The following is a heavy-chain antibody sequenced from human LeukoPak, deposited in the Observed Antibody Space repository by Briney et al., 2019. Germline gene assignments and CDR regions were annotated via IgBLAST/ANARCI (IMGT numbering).Heavy chain of an antibody. CDR3: ARHAHSWGHDN. D-gene: IGHD1-26*01. CDR1: GDSINSDTYY. Sequence: PSETLSLTCTVSGDSINSDTYYWGWVRQPPGKGLEWIGSIYYSGSTYYNPSVKGRITISVDTSKNQFSLNPNSVTAADTAVYYCARHAHSWGHDNWGQGTLVTVSS. J-gene: IGHJ4*02. CDR2: IYYSGST. V-gene: IGHV4-39*01.